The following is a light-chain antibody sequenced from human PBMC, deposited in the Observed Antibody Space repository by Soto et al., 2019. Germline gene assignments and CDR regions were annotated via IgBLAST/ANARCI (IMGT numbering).Light chain of an antibody. CDR1: TSNIGNNA. V-gene: IGLV1-36*01. J-gene: IGLJ2*01. CDR2: FDD. CDR3: AAWDDSLNVVL. Sequence: QSVPTQPPSVSGAPRQRVSISCSGATSNIGNNAVNWYQQLPGKAPKLLIYFDDLMPSGVSDRFSGSKSGTSASLAISGLQSEDEADYYCAAWDDSLNVVLFGGGTKLTVL.